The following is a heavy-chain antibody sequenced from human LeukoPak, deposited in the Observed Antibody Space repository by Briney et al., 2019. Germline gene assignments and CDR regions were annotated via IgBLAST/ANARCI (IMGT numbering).Heavy chain of an antibody. CDR1: GFTFSSYG. V-gene: IGHV3-30*02. CDR3: AKDGGRLVWPYNYYMDV. J-gene: IGHJ6*03. CDR2: IGYDGSNK. D-gene: IGHD3-9*01. Sequence: PGGSLRLSCVASGFTFSSYGMHWVRQAPGKGLEWVAFIGYDGSNKHYADSVKGRFTISRDNSKNTLYLQMNSLRTEDTAVYYCAKDGGRLVWPYNYYMDVWGKGTTVTVSS.